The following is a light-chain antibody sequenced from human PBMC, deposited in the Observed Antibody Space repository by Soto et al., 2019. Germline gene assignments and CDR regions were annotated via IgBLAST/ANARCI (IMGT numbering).Light chain of an antibody. CDR1: QSISSY. CDR2: AAS. Sequence: IQMTQSPSSLSASVGGRVTITCRASQSISSYLNWYQQKPGKAPKLLIYAASSLQSGVPPRFSGSGSGTDFTLAISSLQPEDSATYYCLQDINYPWTFGQGTKVDIK. J-gene: IGKJ1*01. CDR3: LQDINYPWT. V-gene: IGKV1-6*01.